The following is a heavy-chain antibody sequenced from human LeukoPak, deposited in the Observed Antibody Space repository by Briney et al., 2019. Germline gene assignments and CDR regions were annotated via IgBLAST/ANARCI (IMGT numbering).Heavy chain of an antibody. CDR3: AKGCGGSCYSEFDY. CDR2: ISGSGGST. CDR1: GFTFSTYS. J-gene: IGHJ4*02. D-gene: IGHD2-15*01. Sequence: PGGSLRLSCAVSGFTFSTYSMNWVRQAPGKGLECVSGISGSGGSTYYADSVKGRFTISRDNSKNTLYLQMNSLRAEDTAIYYCAKGCGGSCYSEFDYWGQGTLVTVSS. V-gene: IGHV3-23*01.